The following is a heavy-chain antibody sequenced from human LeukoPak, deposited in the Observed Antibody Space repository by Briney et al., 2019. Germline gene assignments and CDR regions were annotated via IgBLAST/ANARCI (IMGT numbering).Heavy chain of an antibody. J-gene: IGHJ4*02. CDR3: ARDIGVKTYYYDSSGPNQGDY. D-gene: IGHD3-22*01. V-gene: IGHV1-46*01. Sequence: ASVKVSCKASAYTFTSYYMHWVRQAPGQGLEWMGIINPSSGSTSYAQKFQGRVTITADKSTSTAYMELSSLRSEDTAVYYCARDIGVKTYYYDSSGPNQGDYWGQGTLVTVSS. CDR2: INPSSGST. CDR1: AYTFTSYY.